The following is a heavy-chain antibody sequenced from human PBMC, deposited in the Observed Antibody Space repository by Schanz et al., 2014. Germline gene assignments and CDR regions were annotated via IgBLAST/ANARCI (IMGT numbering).Heavy chain of an antibody. D-gene: IGHD6-19*01. CDR2: ISVYHGHT. V-gene: IGHV1-18*01. CDR1: GYTFNNHG. CDR3: ARGLGDERWLDLNEAFDI. Sequence: QVQLVQSAPEVKKPGASVKVSCKASGYTFNNHGISWVRQAPGQGLEWMGWISVYHGHTNYAEKVHGRVTMTTDTSTSTAYMELSSLRSEDTAVYYCARGLGDERWLDLNEAFDIWGQGTIVTVSS. J-gene: IGHJ3*02.